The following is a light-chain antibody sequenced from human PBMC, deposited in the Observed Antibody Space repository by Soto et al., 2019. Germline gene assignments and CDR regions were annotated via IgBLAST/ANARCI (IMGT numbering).Light chain of an antibody. CDR3: QHYNNYSGT. CDR1: QSISSW. V-gene: IGKV1-5*03. J-gene: IGKJ4*01. CDR2: KAS. Sequence: DIQMTQSPSTLSASVGDRVTITCRASQSISSWLAWYQQKPGKAPKLLTYKASTLESGVPSRFSGSGSGTEFTLTISSLQPDDFATFYCQHYNNYSGTFGGGTKVEIK.